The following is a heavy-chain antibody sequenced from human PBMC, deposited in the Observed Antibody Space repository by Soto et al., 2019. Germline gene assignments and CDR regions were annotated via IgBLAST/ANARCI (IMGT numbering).Heavy chain of an antibody. V-gene: IGHV3-30-3*01. J-gene: IGHJ4*02. Sequence: QVQLVESGGGVVQPGRSLRLSCAASGFSFSISPMHWVRQAPGKGPEWVALISSDGTNKFYADSVKGQFTISRDNSKSTLYLQVDSLRPEDAAVYYCARDPKTSGGQHWAFNYFDSWGQGTLVTVSS. CDR1: GFSFSISP. D-gene: IGHD7-27*01. CDR3: ARDPKTSGGQHWAFNYFDS. CDR2: ISSDGTNK.